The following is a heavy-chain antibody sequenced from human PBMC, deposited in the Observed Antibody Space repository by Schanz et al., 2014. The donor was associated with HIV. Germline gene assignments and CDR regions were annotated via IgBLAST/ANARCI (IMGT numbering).Heavy chain of an antibody. CDR3: ARGQPLVQRWFDP. V-gene: IGHV3-30-3*01. Sequence: QVQLVESGGGLVKPGRSLRLSCTASGFTFSDYPMSWLRQAPGKGLEWVSFISDDGGIQYYADSVKGRFTISRDNSKNTLYLQMNSLRPEDTAVYYCARGQPLVQRWFDPWGQGTLVTVSS. J-gene: IGHJ5*02. CDR2: ISDDGGIQ. D-gene: IGHD6-13*01. CDR1: GFTFSDYP.